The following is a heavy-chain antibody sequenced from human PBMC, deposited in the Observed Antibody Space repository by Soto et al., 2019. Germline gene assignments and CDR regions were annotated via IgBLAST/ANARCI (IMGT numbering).Heavy chain of an antibody. V-gene: IGHV3-30*18. CDR3: AKDLSVIATVNYFDS. CDR1: GFTFSDYG. J-gene: IGHJ4*02. CDR2: IPYDGTKK. D-gene: IGHD4-17*01. Sequence: QVQLVESGGGVVQPGRSLRLSCTASGFTFSDYGMHWVRQAPGKGLEWVAVIPYDGTKKYYADSVKGRFTISRDNSKNTLYLQMHSLRAEDTAVYYCAKDLSVIATVNYFDSWGQGTLVTVSS.